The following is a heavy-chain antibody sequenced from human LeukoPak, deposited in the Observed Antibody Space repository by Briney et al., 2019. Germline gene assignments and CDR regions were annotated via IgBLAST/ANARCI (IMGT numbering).Heavy chain of an antibody. Sequence: PSETLSLTCTVSGGSISSSSYYWGWIRQPPGKGLEWIVSIYYSGSTYYNPSLKSRVTISVDTAKNQLSLKLKSATAADTAVYYCARQTAKRITMILVIRNFDYWGQGTLVTVSS. CDR2: IYYSGST. J-gene: IGHJ4*02. V-gene: IGHV4-39*01. CDR3: ARQTAKRITMILVIRNFDY. D-gene: IGHD3-22*01. CDR1: GGSISSSSYY.